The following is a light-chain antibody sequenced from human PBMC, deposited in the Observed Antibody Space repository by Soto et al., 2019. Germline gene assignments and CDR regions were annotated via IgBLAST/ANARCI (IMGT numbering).Light chain of an antibody. CDR3: QQRHNWPLT. CDR1: QSVSND. V-gene: IGKV3-11*01. CDR2: DAS. Sequence: EIGLTQSAGTLSLSPGERATLSCRASQSVSNDLAWYQQKPGQSPRLLIYDASNRAAGIPARFSGSGSGTDFTLTISGLEPEDFAVYYCQQRHNWPLTFGGGTKVDIK. J-gene: IGKJ4*01.